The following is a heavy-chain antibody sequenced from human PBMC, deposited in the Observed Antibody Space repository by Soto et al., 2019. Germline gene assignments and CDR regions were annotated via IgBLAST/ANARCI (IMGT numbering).Heavy chain of an antibody. V-gene: IGHV3-13*01. CDR3: ARAVKSDFWSGYHPLDV. CDR2: IGTAGDT. Sequence: GGSLRLSCAASGFTFGSYDMHWVRQATGKGLEWVSAIGTAGDTYYPGSVKGRFTISRENAKNSLYLQMNSLRAEDTAVYYCARAVKSDFWSGYHPLDVWGQGTTVTVSS. J-gene: IGHJ6*02. D-gene: IGHD3-3*01. CDR1: GFTFGSYD.